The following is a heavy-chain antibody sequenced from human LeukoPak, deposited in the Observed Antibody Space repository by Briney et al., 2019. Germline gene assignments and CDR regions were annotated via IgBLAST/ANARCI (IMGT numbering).Heavy chain of an antibody. V-gene: IGHV3-21*01. CDR1: GFTFSSYS. CDR2: ISSSSSYI. J-gene: IGHJ6*03. CDR3: ARDSIAVAGTSSADMDV. D-gene: IGHD6-19*01. Sequence: PGGSLRLSCAASGFTFSSYSMNWDRQAPGKGLDWVSSISSSSSYIYYADSVKGRFTISRDNAKNSLYLQMNSLRAEDTAVYYCARDSIAVAGTSSADMDVWGKGTTVTVSS.